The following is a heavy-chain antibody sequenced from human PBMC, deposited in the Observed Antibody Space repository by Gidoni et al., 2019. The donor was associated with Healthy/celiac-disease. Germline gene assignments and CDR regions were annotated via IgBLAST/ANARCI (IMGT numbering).Heavy chain of an antibody. J-gene: IGHJ4*02. D-gene: IGHD3-22*01. CDR3: TYSGYYLYYFDY. CDR2: IRSKANSYAT. Sequence: EVQLVESGGVLVQPGGSLKLSCAASGFTFSGSAMHWVRQASGKGLEWVGRIRSKANSYATAYAASVKGRFTISRDDSKNTAYLQMNSLKTEDTAVYYCTYSGYYLYYFDYWGQGTLVTVSS. CDR1: GFTFSGSA. V-gene: IGHV3-73*02.